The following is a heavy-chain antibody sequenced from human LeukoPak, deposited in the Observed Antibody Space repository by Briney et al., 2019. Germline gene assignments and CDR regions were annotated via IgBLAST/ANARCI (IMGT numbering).Heavy chain of an antibody. Sequence: PGGSLRLSCAASGFTFSSYAMSWVRQAPGKGLEWVSYISSSGSTIYYADSVKGRFTISRDNAKNSLYLQMNSLRAEDTAVYYCARESALLRYYDSSGYYNNDAFDIWGQGTMVTVSS. V-gene: IGHV3-48*04. CDR3: ARESALLRYYDSSGYYNNDAFDI. J-gene: IGHJ3*02. CDR1: GFTFSSYA. D-gene: IGHD3-22*01. CDR2: ISSSGSTI.